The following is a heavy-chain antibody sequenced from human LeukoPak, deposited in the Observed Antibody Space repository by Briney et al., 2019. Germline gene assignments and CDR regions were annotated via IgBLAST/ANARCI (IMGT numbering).Heavy chain of an antibody. V-gene: IGHV1-69*13. CDR2: IIPIFGTA. CDR3: ARGKSERWLQSARYNWFDP. J-gene: IGHJ5*02. D-gene: IGHD5-24*01. Sequence: SLKVSCKASGGTFSSYAISWVRQAPEQGLEWMGGIIPIFGTANYAQKFQGRVTITADESTSTAYRELSSLRSEDTAVYYCARGKSERWLQSARYNWFDPWGQGTLVTVSS. CDR1: GGTFSSYA.